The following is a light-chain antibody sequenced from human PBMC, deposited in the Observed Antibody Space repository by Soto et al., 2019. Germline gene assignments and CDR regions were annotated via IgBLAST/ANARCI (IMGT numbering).Light chain of an antibody. CDR1: QSISSW. CDR2: DVS. Sequence: DIQMTQSPPTLSASVGERITITCRASQSISSWLAWYQQRPGKAPNLLIYDVSSLESGVPSRFSGSGSGTEFTLTISSLQPDDFATYYCQQYTNYPWTFGQGTKV. V-gene: IGKV1-5*01. J-gene: IGKJ1*01. CDR3: QQYTNYPWT.